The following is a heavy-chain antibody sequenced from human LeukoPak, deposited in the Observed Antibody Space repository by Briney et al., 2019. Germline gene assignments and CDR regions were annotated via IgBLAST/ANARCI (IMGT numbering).Heavy chain of an antibody. CDR3: ARHRRSIVGATTWFDP. D-gene: IGHD1-26*01. Sequence: GASVKVSCKASGYTFTSYGISWVRQAPGQGLEWMGWISPYNGNTNYAQKLQGRVTMTTDTSTSTAYMELRSLRSDDTAVYYCARHRRSIVGATTWFDPWGQGTLVTVSS. J-gene: IGHJ5*02. CDR1: GYTFTSYG. V-gene: IGHV1-18*01. CDR2: ISPYNGNT.